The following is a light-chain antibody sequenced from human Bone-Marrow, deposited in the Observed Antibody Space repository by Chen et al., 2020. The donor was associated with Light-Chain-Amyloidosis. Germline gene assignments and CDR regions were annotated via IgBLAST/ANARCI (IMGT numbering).Light chain of an antibody. J-gene: IGLJ1*01. CDR2: EVT. Sequence: QSALTQPASVSGSPGPSITISCTGTSSYVGGDNHVSWYQQHPDKAPKLMIYEVTNRPSWVPDRFSGSKSDNTASLTISGLQTEDEADYFCSSYTITNTLVFGSGTRVTV. CDR3: SSYTITNTLV. V-gene: IGLV2-14*01. CDR1: SSYVGGDNH.